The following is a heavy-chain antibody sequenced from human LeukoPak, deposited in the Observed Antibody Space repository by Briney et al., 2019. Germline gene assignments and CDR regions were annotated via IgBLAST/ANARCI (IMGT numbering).Heavy chain of an antibody. D-gene: IGHD6-13*01. CDR1: RGASTTHW. CDR2: IRMDGNEK. V-gene: IGHV3-7*03. CDR3: ARDHTAAGLIFDY. Sequence: PGGRLRLSCTASRGASTTHWMNRVRQAPGKGLELVASIRMDGNEKYYVDSVKGRCTISRDNAKKSSYLQMNSLRAEDTAVYYCARDHTAAGLIFDYWGQGTLVTVSS. J-gene: IGHJ4*02.